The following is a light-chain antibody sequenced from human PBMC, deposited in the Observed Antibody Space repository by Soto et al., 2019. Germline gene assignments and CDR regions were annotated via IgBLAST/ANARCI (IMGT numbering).Light chain of an antibody. CDR2: GAS. CDR3: QQYNNWPRT. V-gene: IGKV3-15*01. Sequence: EIVMTQSPATLSVSPGERATVSCRASQSVSSNLAWYQQKPGQAPRLLIYGASTRATGIPARFSGSGSGTGFTLTIGSLQCEDFAVYYCQQYNNWPRTFVQGTKLEIK. J-gene: IGKJ2*01. CDR1: QSVSSN.